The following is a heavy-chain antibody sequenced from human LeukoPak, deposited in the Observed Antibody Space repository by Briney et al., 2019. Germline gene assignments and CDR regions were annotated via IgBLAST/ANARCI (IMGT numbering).Heavy chain of an antibody. CDR3: ARVTGYCSGGTCYELDYYYYYYMDV. V-gene: IGHV4-38-2*02. D-gene: IGHD2-15*01. CDR1: GYPISSGYY. CDR2: IHYRGST. Sequence: SETLSLTCTVSGYPISSGYYWGWIRQSPGKGLEWIGNIHYRGSTYYNPSLKRRVTISVDTSKKQFSLKLSSVTAADTAVYYCARVTGYCSGGTCYELDYYYYYYMDVWGKGTTVTVSS. J-gene: IGHJ6*03.